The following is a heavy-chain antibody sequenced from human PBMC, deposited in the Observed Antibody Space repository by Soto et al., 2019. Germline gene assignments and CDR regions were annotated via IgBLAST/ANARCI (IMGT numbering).Heavy chain of an antibody. CDR2: IYPGDSDT. Sequence: GESLKISCKGSGYSFTRYWIGWVRQMPGKGLEWMGIIYPGDSDTRYSPSLQGQDTVSAHTSIIAAYLQWSSLKASDTAMYYCARRVREDIVVVPASVYFDYWGQGTLVTVSS. J-gene: IGHJ4*02. CDR1: GYSFTRYW. D-gene: IGHD2-2*01. CDR3: ARRVREDIVVVPASVYFDY. V-gene: IGHV5-51*01.